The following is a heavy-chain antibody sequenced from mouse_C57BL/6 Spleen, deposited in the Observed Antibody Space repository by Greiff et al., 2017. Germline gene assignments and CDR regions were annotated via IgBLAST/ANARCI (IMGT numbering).Heavy chain of an antibody. J-gene: IGHJ4*01. CDR3: ARGAIDYAMDY. Sequence: VQLQQSGAELVKPGASVKISCKASGYAFSSYWMNWVKQRPGTGLEWIGQIYPGDGDTNYNGKLKGKATLTADKSSSTAYMHLSSLTSEDSAVYFGARGAIDYAMDYWGQGTSVTVSS. CDR1: GYAFSSYW. CDR2: IYPGDGDT. V-gene: IGHV1-80*01.